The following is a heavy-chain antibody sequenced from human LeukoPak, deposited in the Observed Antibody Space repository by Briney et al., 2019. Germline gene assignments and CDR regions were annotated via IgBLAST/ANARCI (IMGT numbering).Heavy chain of an antibody. Sequence: SVKVSCKASGRTFSSYAISWVRQAPGQGLEWMGGIIPIFGTANYAQKFQGRVTITADESTSTAYMELSSLRSEDTAVYYCASLDSSGYFSEFDYWGQGTLVTVSS. CDR3: ASLDSSGYFSEFDY. V-gene: IGHV1-69*13. CDR1: GRTFSSYA. J-gene: IGHJ4*02. CDR2: IIPIFGTA. D-gene: IGHD3-22*01.